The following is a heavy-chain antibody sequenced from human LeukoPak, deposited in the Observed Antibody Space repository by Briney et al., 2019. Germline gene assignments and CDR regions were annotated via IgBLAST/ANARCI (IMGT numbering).Heavy chain of an antibody. CDR3: ARDLGINYGMDV. D-gene: IGHD7-27*01. V-gene: IGHV3-23*01. J-gene: IGHJ6*02. CDR2: ISGSGGTA. CDR1: GFTFSIYA. Sequence: QTGGSLRLSCAASGFTFSIYAMSWVRQAPGKGLEWVSAISGSGGTAYYADSVKGRFTISRENAKNSLYLQMNSLRAGDTAVYYCARDLGINYGMDVWGQGTTVTVSS.